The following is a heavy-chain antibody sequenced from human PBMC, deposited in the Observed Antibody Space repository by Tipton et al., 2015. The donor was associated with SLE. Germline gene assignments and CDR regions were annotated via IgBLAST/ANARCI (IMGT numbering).Heavy chain of an antibody. J-gene: IGHJ3*02. CDR1: GGSISSYY. D-gene: IGHD6-13*01. CDR3: ARVRGSSWLSFAFDI. CDR2: IYYSGST. Sequence: TLSLTCTVSGGSISSYYWSWIRQPPGKGLEWIGYIYYSGSTNYNPSLKSRVTISVDTSKNQFSLKLSSVTAADTAVYYCARVRGSSWLSFAFDIWGQGTMVTVSP. V-gene: IGHV4-59*01.